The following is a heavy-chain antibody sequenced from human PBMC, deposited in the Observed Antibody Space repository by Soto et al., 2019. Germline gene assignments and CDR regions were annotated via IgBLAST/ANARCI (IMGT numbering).Heavy chain of an antibody. CDR3: ARRGDGGYDGRGNFDF. D-gene: IGHD5-12*01. J-gene: IGHJ4*02. CDR1: GYDFYTFW. CDR2: IYPGDSDT. Sequence: GESLKISCKTSGYDFYTFWIAWVRQMPGEGLEWMGIIYPGDSDTRYSPSFQGQVSISVDKYINTAYLQWSSLKTSDAAMYYCARRGDGGYDGRGNFDFWGQGTLVTVSS. V-gene: IGHV5-51*01.